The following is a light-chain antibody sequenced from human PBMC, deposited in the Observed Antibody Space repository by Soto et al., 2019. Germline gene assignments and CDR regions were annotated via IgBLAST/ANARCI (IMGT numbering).Light chain of an antibody. Sequence: QSALTQPASVSGSPGQSTTISCTGTSTDVGGYNYVSWYQQHPGQAPQLMIYDVSNRPSGVSNRFSGSKSGNTASLTISGLQAEDEADYYCSSYTSSSAGVVFGGGTKLTVL. V-gene: IGLV2-14*01. CDR1: STDVGGYNY. J-gene: IGLJ2*01. CDR2: DVS. CDR3: SSYTSSSAGVV.